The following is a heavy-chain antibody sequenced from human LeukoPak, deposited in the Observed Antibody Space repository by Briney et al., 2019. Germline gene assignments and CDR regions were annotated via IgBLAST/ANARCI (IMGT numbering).Heavy chain of an antibody. D-gene: IGHD3-22*01. V-gene: IGHV3-53*01. CDR1: GFSVSRNY. CDR2: IYSGGGT. CDR3: ARDRYDNSGYYYHDY. J-gene: IGHJ4*02. Sequence: PGGSLRLSCAASGFSVSRNYMSWVRQAPGKGLEWVSVIYSGGGTYYADSVKGRFTISRDTSKNTLYLQMNSLRAEDTAIYYCARDRYDNSGYYYHDYWGQGTLVTVSS.